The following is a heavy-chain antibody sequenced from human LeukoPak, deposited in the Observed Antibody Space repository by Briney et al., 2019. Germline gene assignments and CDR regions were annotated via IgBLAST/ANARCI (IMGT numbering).Heavy chain of an antibody. V-gene: IGHV3-23*01. CDR1: GFTFSSYA. J-gene: IGHJ4*02. D-gene: IGHD6-19*01. CDR2: ISGSGGST. Sequence: PGGSLRLSCAASGFTFSSYAMSWVRQAPGKGLEWVSAISGSGGSTYYADSVKGRFTVSRDNSKNMLYLQVNSLRAEDTAVYYCAKVCSSGSSEIDYWGQGTLVTVSS. CDR3: AKVCSSGSSEIDY.